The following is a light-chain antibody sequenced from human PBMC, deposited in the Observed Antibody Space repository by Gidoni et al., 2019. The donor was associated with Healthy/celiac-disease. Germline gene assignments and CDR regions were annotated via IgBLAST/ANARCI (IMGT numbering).Light chain of an antibody. CDR1: NIGSKS. J-gene: IGLJ1*01. Sequence: SYVLTQPPSVSVAPGKTASITCGGNNIGSKSVHWHQQKPGQAPVLVIYYDSDRPSGIPERFSGSNSGNTATLTISRVEAGDEADYYCQVWDSSSDHPWVFGTGTKITVL. CDR3: QVWDSSSDHPWV. CDR2: YDS. V-gene: IGLV3-21*04.